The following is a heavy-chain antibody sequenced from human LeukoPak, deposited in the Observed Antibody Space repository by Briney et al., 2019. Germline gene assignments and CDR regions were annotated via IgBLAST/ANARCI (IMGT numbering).Heavy chain of an antibody. CDR2: INPDGSRT. J-gene: IGHJ5*02. Sequence: GGSLRLSCAASGFTFSAYWMHWVRQAPGKGLVWVSRINPDGSRTTYADSVKGRFTISRDNAKNTVYLQMNSLRAEDTAVYYCARVLSGSWDWFDPWGQGTLVTVSS. V-gene: IGHV3-74*01. CDR1: GFTFSAYW. CDR3: ARVLSGSWDWFDP. D-gene: IGHD6-6*01.